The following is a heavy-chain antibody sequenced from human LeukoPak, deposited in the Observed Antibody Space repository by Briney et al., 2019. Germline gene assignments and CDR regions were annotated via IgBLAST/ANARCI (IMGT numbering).Heavy chain of an antibody. CDR1: GFTFSDYS. Sequence: GGSLRLSCAASGFTFSDYSMNWVRQAPGKGLEWVSSISRNSRHVYYGGSVWGRFTISRDDARNSLFLKMNSLRAEDMAVYYCVRDFMGMGGTTAYLHYWGQGTLVTVSS. V-gene: IGHV3-21*01. CDR3: VRDFMGMGGTTAYLHY. J-gene: IGHJ1*01. CDR2: ISRNSRHV. D-gene: IGHD1-26*01.